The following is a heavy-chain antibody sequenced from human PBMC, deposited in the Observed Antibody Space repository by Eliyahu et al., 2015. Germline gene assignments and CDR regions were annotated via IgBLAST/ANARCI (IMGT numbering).Heavy chain of an antibody. Sequence: QVQLQQWGAGLLKPSXTLSLTCAVXGGSFSGYYWSWIRQPPGKGLEWIGEINHSGSTNYNPSLKSRVTISVDTSKNQFSLKLSSVTAADTAVYYCARDGDYDSWFDPWGQGTLVTVSS. CDR2: INHSGST. D-gene: IGHD4-17*01. J-gene: IGHJ5*02. CDR1: GGSFSGYY. CDR3: ARDGDYDSWFDP. V-gene: IGHV4-34*01.